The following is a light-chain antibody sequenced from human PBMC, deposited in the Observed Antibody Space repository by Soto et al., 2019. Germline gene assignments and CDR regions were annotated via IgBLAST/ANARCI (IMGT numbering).Light chain of an antibody. CDR2: LASDGSH. J-gene: IGLJ2*01. CDR3: QTWGTGIVL. V-gene: IGLV4-69*01. CDR1: SGHSSFA. Sequence: QLVLTQSPSASASLGASVKLTCTLSSGHSSFAVAWHQQQPGKGPRYLMKLASDGSHSKGDGIPDRFSGSSSGAERYLIISSLQSEDEADYYCQTWGTGIVLFGGGTKLTVL.